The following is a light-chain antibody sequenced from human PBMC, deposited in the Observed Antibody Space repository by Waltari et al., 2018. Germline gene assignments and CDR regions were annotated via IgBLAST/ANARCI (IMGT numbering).Light chain of an antibody. CDR1: SSDVGSYNR. J-gene: IGLJ2*01. CDR2: EVT. Sequence: QSALTQPASVSGSPGQSITISCTGTSSDVGSYNRVPRYQQNPGKAPKLILYEVTKRHSGVSSRFSGSQSVSTASLSISGCQAEDEADYYCSSYAGSSVFIFGGGTKLTVL. V-gene: IGLV2-23*02. CDR3: SSYAGSSVFI.